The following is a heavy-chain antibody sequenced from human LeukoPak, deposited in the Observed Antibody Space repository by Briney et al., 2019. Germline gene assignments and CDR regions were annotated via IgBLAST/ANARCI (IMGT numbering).Heavy chain of an antibody. V-gene: IGHV3-23*01. J-gene: IGHJ4*02. Sequence: GGSLRLSCAASGFTFSSHAMSWVRQAPGNGLEWVSAISGSGGSTYYADSVKGRFTISRDNSKNTLYLQMNSLRAEDTAVYYCAKDQRVAGPFDYWGQGTLVTVSS. CDR3: AKDQRVAGPFDY. CDR1: GFTFSSHA. D-gene: IGHD6-19*01. CDR2: ISGSGGST.